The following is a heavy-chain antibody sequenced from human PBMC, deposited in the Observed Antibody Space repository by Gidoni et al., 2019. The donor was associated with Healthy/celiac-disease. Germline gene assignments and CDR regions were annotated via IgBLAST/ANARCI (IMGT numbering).Heavy chain of an antibody. V-gene: IGHV3-33*01. D-gene: IGHD4-17*01. CDR3: ARDWLGDGDYGNWFDP. CDR1: GFTFSSYG. CDR2: RWYDGSNK. J-gene: IGHJ5*02. Sequence: QVQLVESGGGVVQPGRSLRLSCAASGFTFSSYGMHWVRQAPGKGLEWVAVRWYDGSNKYYADSVKGRFNISRDNSKNTRYLQMNSLRAEDTAVYYCARDWLGDGDYGNWFDPWGQGTLVTVSS.